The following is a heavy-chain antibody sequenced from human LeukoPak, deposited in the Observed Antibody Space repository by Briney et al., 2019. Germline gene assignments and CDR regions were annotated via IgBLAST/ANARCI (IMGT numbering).Heavy chain of an antibody. D-gene: IGHD3-22*01. CDR1: GFTFGSYA. Sequence: GGSLRLSCAASGFTFGSYAMSWVRQAPGKGLEWVSAISGSGGSTYYADSVKGRFTISRDNSKNTLYLQMNSLRAEDTAVYYCARDNYYDSSGYYVFWGQGTLVTVSS. CDR3: ARDNYYDSSGYYVF. J-gene: IGHJ4*02. V-gene: IGHV3-23*01. CDR2: ISGSGGST.